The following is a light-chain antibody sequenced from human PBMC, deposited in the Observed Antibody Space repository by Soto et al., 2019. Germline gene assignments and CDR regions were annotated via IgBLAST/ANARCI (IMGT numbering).Light chain of an antibody. J-gene: IGLJ2*01. CDR2: DVS. V-gene: IGLV2-11*01. CDR3: CSFAGSLVV. CDR1: SSDVGGYNY. Sequence: QSALTQPRSVSGSPGQSVTISCTGTSSDVGGYNYVSWYQHHPGKAPKLMIYDVSKRPSGVPDRFSGSKSGNTASLTISGFQAEDEADYYFCSFAGSLVVFGGGTKVTVL.